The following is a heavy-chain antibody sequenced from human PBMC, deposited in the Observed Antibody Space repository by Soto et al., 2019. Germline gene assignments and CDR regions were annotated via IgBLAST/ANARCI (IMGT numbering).Heavy chain of an antibody. J-gene: IGHJ4*02. V-gene: IGHV3-23*01. Sequence: EVQLLESGGGLVQPGGSLRLSCAASGFTFSSYAMSWVRQAPGKGLEWVSAISGSGGSTYYADSVKGRFTISRDNSKNTLYLQMNSLRAEDTAIYYCAKPLSSGWYYFDYWGQGTLVTVSS. CDR3: AKPLSSGWYYFDY. CDR2: ISGSGGST. D-gene: IGHD6-19*01. CDR1: GFTFSSYA.